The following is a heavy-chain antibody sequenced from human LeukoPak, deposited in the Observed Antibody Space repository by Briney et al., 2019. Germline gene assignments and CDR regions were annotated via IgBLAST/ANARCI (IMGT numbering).Heavy chain of an antibody. CDR3: GKVSSSCPDCSFDS. V-gene: IGHV3-30*02. Sequence: GGSLTLSCTVSGFTFSAYAAHWARQAPGRGLEWVAFIGYNGGQEHHAHSVKGPFTISRDNSENSLYLQIHRLRSADTDVYYCGKVSSSCPDCSFDSWGQGTLVTVSS. D-gene: IGHD6-13*01. CDR1: GFTFSAYA. J-gene: IGHJ4*02. CDR2: IGYNGGQE.